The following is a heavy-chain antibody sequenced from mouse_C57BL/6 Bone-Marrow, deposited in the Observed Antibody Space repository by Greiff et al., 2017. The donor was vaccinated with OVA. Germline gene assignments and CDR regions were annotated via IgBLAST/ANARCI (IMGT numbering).Heavy chain of an antibody. J-gene: IGHJ2*01. V-gene: IGHV14-4*01. CDR2: IDPENGDT. D-gene: IGHD1-1*01. Sequence: EVQLQESGAELVRPGASVKLSCTASGFNIKDDYMPWVKQRPEQGLEWIGWIDPENGDTEYASKFQGKATITADTSSNTAYLQLSSLTSEDTAVYYCTPYYYGSSWDYWGQGTTLTVSS. CDR1: GFNIKDDY. CDR3: TPYYYGSSWDY.